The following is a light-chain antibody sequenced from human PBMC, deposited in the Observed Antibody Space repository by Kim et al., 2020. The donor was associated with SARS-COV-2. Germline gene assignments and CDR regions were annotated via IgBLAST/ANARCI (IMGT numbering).Light chain of an antibody. V-gene: IGKV3-20*01. CDR2: GAS. Sequence: PGERATLACRASQSVTSSLAWYQQRPGQAPRLLIHGASSRATGIPDRFSGSGSGTDFTLTISRLEPEDFTVYYCLQYGNSPSTFGQGTRLEIK. CDR1: QSVTSS. CDR3: LQYGNSPST. J-gene: IGKJ5*01.